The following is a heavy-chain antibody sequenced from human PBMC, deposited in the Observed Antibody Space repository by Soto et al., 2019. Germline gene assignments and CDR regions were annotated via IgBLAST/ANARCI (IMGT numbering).Heavy chain of an antibody. J-gene: IGHJ5*02. CDR1: VGTFSSYA. V-gene: IGHV1-69*01. Sequence: QVQLVQSGAEVKKPGSSVKVSCKASVGTFSSYAISWVRQAPGQGLEWMGGIIPIFGTANYAQKFQGRVTITAEQSKSQAQKGVSSLRAEGQAGKYGGRRWGSSPARGSWFRPWGQGTLVTVSS. D-gene: IGHD6-13*01. CDR2: IIPIFGTA. CDR3: GRRWGSSPARGSWFRP.